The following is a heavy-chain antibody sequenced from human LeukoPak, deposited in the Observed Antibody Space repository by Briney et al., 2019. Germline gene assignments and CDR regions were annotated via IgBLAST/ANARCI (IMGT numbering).Heavy chain of an antibody. CDR3: ARDVLYYYDSSGYCFDY. J-gene: IGHJ4*02. CDR2: INPNSGGT. D-gene: IGHD3-22*01. V-gene: IGHV1-2*02. Sequence: ASVKVSCKASGYTFTGYYMRWVRQAPGQGLEWMGWINPNSGGTNYAQKFQGRVTMTRDTSISTAYMELSRLRSDDTAVDYCARDVLYYYDSSGYCFDYWGQGTLVTVSS. CDR1: GYTFTGYY.